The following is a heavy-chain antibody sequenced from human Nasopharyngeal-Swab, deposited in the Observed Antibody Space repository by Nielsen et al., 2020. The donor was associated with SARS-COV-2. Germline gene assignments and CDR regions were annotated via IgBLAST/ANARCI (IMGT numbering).Heavy chain of an antibody. CDR3: ARVNNGGGIVPASYSFFMDV. CDR1: GVSFSGYH. CDR2: ITRSGNT. Sequence: SETLSLTCSPNGVSFSGYHWGWIRQSPGKRLEWIGDITRSGNTNYNPALKSRVIMSVATSNDQFSLKLTSVTAADTAIYFCARVNNGGGIVPASYSFFMDVWGKGTSVAVSS. D-gene: IGHD2-2*01. V-gene: IGHV4-34*01. J-gene: IGHJ6*03.